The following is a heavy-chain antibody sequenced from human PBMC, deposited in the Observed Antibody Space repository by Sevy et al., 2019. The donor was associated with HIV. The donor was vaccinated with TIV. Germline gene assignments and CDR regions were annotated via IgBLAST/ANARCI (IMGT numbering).Heavy chain of an antibody. CDR3: TKAQLSGGVRGHRYGMDV. CDR1: GFTFSSYD. CDR2: IGIAGDS. V-gene: IGHV3-13*01. D-gene: IGHD1-1*01. Sequence: QQLGALRLSCAASGFTFSSYDMYWVRQVTGKGLEWVSAIGIAGDSYYPDSLRGRFTISRDNANNSLFLQMNSLRAGDTAIYYCTKAQLSGGVRGHRYGMDVWGQGTTVTVSS. J-gene: IGHJ6*02.